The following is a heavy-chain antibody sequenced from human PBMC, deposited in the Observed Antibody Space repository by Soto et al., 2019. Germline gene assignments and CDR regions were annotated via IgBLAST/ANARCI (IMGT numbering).Heavy chain of an antibody. D-gene: IGHD1-26*01. J-gene: IGHJ5*02. CDR1: RGYVNTFH. CDR3: AREGSHSADKVEIGSQPWSFDR. V-gene: IGHV4-4*07. CDR2: TFHNVYT. Sequence: KPSETLSLTCPVSRGYVNTFHWIWVRQTAGKGLDWIGRTFHNVYTYHIPPLKTRVTLPVDTTNSQICLTLPSVTATDMAVYYCAREGSHSADKVEIGSQPWSFDRWGQGRPVTVSS.